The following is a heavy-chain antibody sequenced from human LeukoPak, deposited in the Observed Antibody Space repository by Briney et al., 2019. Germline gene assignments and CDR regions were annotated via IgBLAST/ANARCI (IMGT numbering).Heavy chain of an antibody. J-gene: IGHJ4*02. V-gene: IGHV4-4*07. CDR2: IYTSGST. Sequence: SETLSLTCTVSGGSISSYYWSWVRQPAGKGLEWIGRIYTSGSTNYNPSLKSRVTVSVDTSKNQFSLKLSSVTAADTAVYYCARDGYSSTTDYWGQGTLVTVSS. CDR1: GGSISSYY. CDR3: ARDGYSSTTDY. D-gene: IGHD6-19*01.